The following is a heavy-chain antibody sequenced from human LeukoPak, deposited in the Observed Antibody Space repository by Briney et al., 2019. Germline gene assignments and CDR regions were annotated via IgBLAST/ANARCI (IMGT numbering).Heavy chain of an antibody. CDR3: ARSGLVRGVST. V-gene: IGHV4-59*01. Sequence: SVTLSLTCTVSGDSMTNYHWAWIRQPPGKELEWIGSISYSGTTNYNPSLKSRVTMSVDTSKSQFSLKLNSVTAADTAFYYCARSGLVRGVSTWGQGTLVTVSS. CDR2: ISYSGTT. CDR1: GDSMTNYH. D-gene: IGHD3-10*01. J-gene: IGHJ4*02.